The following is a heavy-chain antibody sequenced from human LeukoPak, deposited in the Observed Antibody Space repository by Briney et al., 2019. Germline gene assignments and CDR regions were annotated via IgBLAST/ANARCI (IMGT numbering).Heavy chain of an antibody. CDR3: ATDPEDGGNH. V-gene: IGHV1-69*04. CDR2: IIPILGIA. Sequence: SVKVSCKASGGTFSSYAISWVRQAPGQGLEWMGRIIPILGIANYVQKFQGRVTITADKSTSTAYMELSSLRSEDTAVYYCATDPEDGGNHWGQGTLVTVSS. D-gene: IGHD4-23*01. J-gene: IGHJ4*02. CDR1: GGTFSSYA.